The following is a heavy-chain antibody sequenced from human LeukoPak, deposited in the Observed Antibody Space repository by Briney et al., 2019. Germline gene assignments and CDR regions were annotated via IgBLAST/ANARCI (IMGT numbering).Heavy chain of an antibody. CDR2: IYYSGSTYSGST. V-gene: IGHV4-39*07. J-gene: IGHJ4*02. CDR3: ARISRVTTVVTPEFDY. CDR1: GGSISSSTYY. Sequence: SETLSLTCTVSGGSISSSTYYWVWIRQPPEKGLEWIGTIYYSGSTYSGSTYYNPSLKSRVTISVDTSKNQFSLKLTSVTAADTAVYYCARISRVTTVVTPEFDYWGQGTLVTVSS. D-gene: IGHD4-23*01.